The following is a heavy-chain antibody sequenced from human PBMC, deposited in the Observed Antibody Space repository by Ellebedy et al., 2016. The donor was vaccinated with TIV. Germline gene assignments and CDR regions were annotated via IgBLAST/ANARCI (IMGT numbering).Heavy chain of an antibody. Sequence: PGGSLRLSCTASGFTFRTFAMSWVRQAPGKGLEWVGRIKSKTDGGTTDYAEPVKGRFTISRDDSKNTLYLQMNSLKTEDTAMYYCTTLYCGGDCFYWYFDLWGRGTLVTVSS. CDR2: IKSKTDGGTT. J-gene: IGHJ2*01. V-gene: IGHV3-15*01. CDR3: TTLYCGGDCFYWYFDL. CDR1: GFTFRTFA. D-gene: IGHD2-21*02.